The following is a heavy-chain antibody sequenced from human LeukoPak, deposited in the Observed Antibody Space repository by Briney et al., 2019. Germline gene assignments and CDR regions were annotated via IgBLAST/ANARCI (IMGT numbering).Heavy chain of an antibody. CDR2: ISGSGTST. V-gene: IGHV3-23*01. Sequence: GGSLRLSCAASGFTFRNYAMTWVRQAPGKGLEYVSGISGSGTSTFYADSVKGQFTISRDNSKNTVHLQMNSLRAEDTAIYYCAKTKIVPASYFDYWGQGTLVTVSS. CDR3: AKTKIVPASYFDY. CDR1: GFTFRNYA. D-gene: IGHD2-2*01. J-gene: IGHJ4*02.